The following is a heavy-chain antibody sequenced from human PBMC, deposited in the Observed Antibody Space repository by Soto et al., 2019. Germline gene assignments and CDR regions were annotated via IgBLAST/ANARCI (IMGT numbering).Heavy chain of an antibody. CDR3: ARGGYCSGGSCYLNNWFDP. CDR1: GYTFTSYA. D-gene: IGHD2-15*01. Sequence: ASVKVSCKASGYTFTSYAMHWGRHAPGQRLEWMGRINAGNGNTKYSQKFRGRVTITRDTSASTAYMELSSLRSEDTAVYYCARGGYCSGGSCYLNNWFDPWGQGTLVTVSS. CDR2: INAGNGNT. J-gene: IGHJ5*02. V-gene: IGHV1-3*01.